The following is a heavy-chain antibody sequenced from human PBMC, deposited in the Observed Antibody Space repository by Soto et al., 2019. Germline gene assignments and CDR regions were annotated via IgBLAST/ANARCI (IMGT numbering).Heavy chain of an antibody. V-gene: IGHV1-46*01. CDR2: ANPSGGST. CDR1: GYTFTSYG. D-gene: IGHD2-15*01. Sequence: ASVKVSCKASGYTFTSYGISWVRQAPGQGLEWMGVANPSGGSTKYAQNFQGRVTMTRDTSTTTIYMELSSLRSDDTAIYYCAREENCSGGTCYSEYFHRWGQGTLVTVSS. J-gene: IGHJ1*01. CDR3: AREENCSGGTCYSEYFHR.